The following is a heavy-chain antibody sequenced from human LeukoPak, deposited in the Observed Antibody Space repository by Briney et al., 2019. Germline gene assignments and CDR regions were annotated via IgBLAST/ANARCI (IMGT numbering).Heavy chain of an antibody. CDR2: ITGSGGST. CDR1: GFTFSSYD. CDR3: AKGNWGERLDWYFNL. Sequence: PGGSLRLSCAASGFTFSSYDMSWGRQAPGSGLEWVSGITGSGGSTYYADSVKGRFTISRDNSKNTLYLQMNSLRAEDTAVYYCAKGNWGERLDWYFNLWGRGTLVTVSS. J-gene: IGHJ2*01. V-gene: IGHV3-23*01. D-gene: IGHD1-26*01.